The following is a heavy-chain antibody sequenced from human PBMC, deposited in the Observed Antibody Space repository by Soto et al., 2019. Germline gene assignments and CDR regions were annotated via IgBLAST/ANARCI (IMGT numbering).Heavy chain of an antibody. J-gene: IGHJ4*02. V-gene: IGHV4-34*01. Sequence: PSETLSLTCAVYGGSFSGYYWSWIRQPPGKGLEWIGEINHSGSTNYNPSLKSRVTISVDTSKNQFSLKLSSVTAADTAVYYCARGKHSSGWYGFDYWGQGTLVTVSS. CDR3: ARGKHSSGWYGFDY. CDR2: INHSGST. CDR1: GGSFSGYY. D-gene: IGHD6-19*01.